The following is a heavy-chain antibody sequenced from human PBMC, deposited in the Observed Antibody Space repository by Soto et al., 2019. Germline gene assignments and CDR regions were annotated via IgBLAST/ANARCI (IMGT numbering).Heavy chain of an antibody. CDR3: ARDPAMIVVVMGGYFDY. D-gene: IGHD3-22*01. CDR2: IWYDGSNK. Sequence: QVQLVESGGGVVQPGRSLRLSCAASGFTFSSYGMHWVRQAPGKGLEWVAVIWYDGSNKYYADSVKGRFTISRYNSKNTLYLQMNSLRAEDTAVYYCARDPAMIVVVMGGYFDYWGQGTLVTVSS. J-gene: IGHJ4*02. CDR1: GFTFSSYG. V-gene: IGHV3-33*01.